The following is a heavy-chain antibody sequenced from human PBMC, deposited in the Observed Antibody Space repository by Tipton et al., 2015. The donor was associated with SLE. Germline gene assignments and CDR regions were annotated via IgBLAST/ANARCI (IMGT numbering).Heavy chain of an antibody. CDR1: GGSISSHY. Sequence: TLSLTCTVSGGSISSHYWSWIRQPPGKGLEWIGYIYYSGSTNYNPSLKSRVTISVDTSKNQFSLNLSSVTAADTAVYDCARVDYFSGRDVWGQGTRVTVPS. CDR2: IYYSGST. V-gene: IGHV4-59*11. CDR3: ARVDYFSGRDV. J-gene: IGHJ6*02.